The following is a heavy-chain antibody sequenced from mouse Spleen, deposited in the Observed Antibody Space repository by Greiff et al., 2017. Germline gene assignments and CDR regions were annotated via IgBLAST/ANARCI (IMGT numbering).Heavy chain of an antibody. V-gene: IGHV2-5*01. Sequence: QVQLQQSGPGLVQPSQSLSITCTVSGFSLTSYGVHWVRQSPGKGLEWLGVIWRGGSTDYNAAFMSRLSITKDNSKSHVFFKMNSLQADDTAIYYCANRQLRLPYYAMDYWGQGTSVTVSS. D-gene: IGHD3-2*02. CDR1: GFSLTSYG. CDR3: ANRQLRLPYYAMDY. CDR2: IWRGGST. J-gene: IGHJ4*01.